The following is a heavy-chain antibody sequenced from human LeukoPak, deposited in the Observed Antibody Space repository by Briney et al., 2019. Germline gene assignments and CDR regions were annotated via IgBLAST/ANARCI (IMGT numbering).Heavy chain of an antibody. CDR3: ARDLVLLWFGARSDSFDY. CDR1: GFTFSSYA. Sequence: GRSLRLSCAASGFTFSSYAMHWVRQAPGKGLGWVAVISYDGSNKYYADSVKGRFTISRDNSKNTLYLQMNSLRAEDTAVYYCARDLVLLWFGARSDSFDYWGQGTLVTVSS. CDR2: ISYDGSNK. D-gene: IGHD3-10*01. V-gene: IGHV3-30-3*01. J-gene: IGHJ4*02.